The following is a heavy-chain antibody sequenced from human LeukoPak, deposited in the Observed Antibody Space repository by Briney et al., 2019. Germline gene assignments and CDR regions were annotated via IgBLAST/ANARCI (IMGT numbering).Heavy chain of an antibody. Sequence: GGSLRLSCADSGFTFSSHWMNWVRQAPGRELEWVGNINPDGSQTYYVDSVKGRSTISRDNAKDSVYLQMNTLRVEDTAVYYCLGSADRGWGQGTLVTVSS. J-gene: IGHJ4*02. V-gene: IGHV3-7*01. CDR1: GFTFSSHW. CDR2: INPDGSQT. D-gene: IGHD6-25*01. CDR3: LGSADRG.